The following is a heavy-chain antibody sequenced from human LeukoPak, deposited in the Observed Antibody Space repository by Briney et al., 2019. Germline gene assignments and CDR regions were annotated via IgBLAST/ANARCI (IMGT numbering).Heavy chain of an antibody. V-gene: IGHV4-34*01. CDR1: GGSFSGYY. CDR3: ARHAYGSGSYYSRYYYYYGMDV. CDR2: INHSGST. D-gene: IGHD3-10*01. J-gene: IGHJ6*02. Sequence: SETLSLTCAVYGGSFSGYYWSWIRQPPGKRLEWIGEINHSGSTNYNPSLKSRVTISVDTSKNQFSLKLSSVTAADTAVYYCARHAYGSGSYYSRYYYYYGMDVWGQGTTVTVSS.